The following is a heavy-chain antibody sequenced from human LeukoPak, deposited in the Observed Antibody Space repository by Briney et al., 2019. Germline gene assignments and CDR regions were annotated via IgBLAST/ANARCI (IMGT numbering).Heavy chain of an antibody. Sequence: GGSLRLSCAASGFTFSSYGMHWVRQAPGKGLEWVAFMRYDGSNKYYADSVKGRFTISRDNSKNTLYLQMNSLRAEDTAVYYCAKDNYYDSSGYYHLDYWGQGTLVTVSS. CDR1: GFTFSSYG. CDR3: AKDNYYDSSGYYHLDY. J-gene: IGHJ4*02. CDR2: MRYDGSNK. V-gene: IGHV3-30*02. D-gene: IGHD3-22*01.